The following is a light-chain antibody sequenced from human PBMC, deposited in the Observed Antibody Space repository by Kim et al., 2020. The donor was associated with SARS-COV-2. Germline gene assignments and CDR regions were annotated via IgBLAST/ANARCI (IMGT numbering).Light chain of an antibody. J-gene: IGKJ2*01. CDR1: QSVSNNF. CDR2: GAS. V-gene: IGKV3-20*01. CDR3: QKYVSSPQDT. Sequence: EIVLTQSPGTLSLSPGERATLSCRASQSVSNNFLAWYQQKPGQAPRLLIFGASSRANGIPDRFGGSGSGTDFTLTISRLEPEDFAVYFCQKYVSSPQDTLGPGNKLEI.